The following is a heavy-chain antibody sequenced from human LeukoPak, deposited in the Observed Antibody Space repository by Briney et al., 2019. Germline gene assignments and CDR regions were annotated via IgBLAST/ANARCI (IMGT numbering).Heavy chain of an antibody. CDR2: ISGSGGST. CDR1: GFTFSSYA. D-gene: IGHD3-22*01. V-gene: IGHV3-23*01. CDR3: AKEGGYYYDSSGYYDY. Sequence: GGSLRLSCAASGFTFSSYAMSWVRQAPGKGLEWVSVISGSGGSTYYADSVKGRFTISRDNSKSTLYLQMNSLRAEDTAVYYCAKEGGYYYDSSGYYDYWGQGTLVTVSS. J-gene: IGHJ4*02.